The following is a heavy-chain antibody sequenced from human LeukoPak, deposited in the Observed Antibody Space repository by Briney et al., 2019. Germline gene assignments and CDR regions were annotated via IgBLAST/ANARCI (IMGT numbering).Heavy chain of an antibody. Sequence: PGRSLRLSCAASGFTFSSYGMHWVRQAPGKGLEWVSSINSGSSHIYYADSVKGRFTISRDNAKNSLYLQMNSLRAEDTAVYYCARGRGMMFPHFDYWGQGTLVTVSS. CDR1: GFTFSSYG. J-gene: IGHJ4*02. V-gene: IGHV3-21*01. D-gene: IGHD3-10*02. CDR2: INSGSSHI. CDR3: ARGRGMMFPHFDY.